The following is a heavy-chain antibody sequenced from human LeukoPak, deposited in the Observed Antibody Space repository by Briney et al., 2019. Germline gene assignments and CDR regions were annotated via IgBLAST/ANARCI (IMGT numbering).Heavy chain of an antibody. CDR2: VIPVFGTS. CDR3: ARVAQSYYGSGSFPYYMDV. Sequence: SVKVSCKASGGSFSTYSTSWVRQAPGHGLEWMGGVIPVFGTSVYAQKFQGRVTITADESTGTAYMELSSLRSEDTAVYYCARVAQSYYGSGSFPYYMDVWGKGTTVTVSS. J-gene: IGHJ6*03. CDR1: GGSFSTYS. V-gene: IGHV1-69*13. D-gene: IGHD3-10*01.